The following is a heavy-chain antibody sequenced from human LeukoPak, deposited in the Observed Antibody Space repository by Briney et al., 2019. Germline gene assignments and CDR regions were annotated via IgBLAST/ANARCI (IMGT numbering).Heavy chain of an antibody. D-gene: IGHD1-26*01. CDR1: GASISNYY. CDR2: IHSSGGS. Sequence: SETLSLTCTVAGASISNYYWSWIRQTPEKGLEWVGHIHSSGGSSYYPSLKSGLTLSIDTSRNQLSLKLPSVTAADTAVYFCARLGSYHDFWGQGALVTVSS. V-gene: IGHV4-4*09. CDR3: ARLGSYHDF. J-gene: IGHJ4*02.